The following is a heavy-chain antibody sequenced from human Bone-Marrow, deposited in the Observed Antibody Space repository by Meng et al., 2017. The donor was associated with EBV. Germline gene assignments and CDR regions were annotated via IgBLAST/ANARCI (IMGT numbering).Heavy chain of an antibody. V-gene: IGHV4-34*01. J-gene: IGHJ5*02. CDR3: ARFPLVICSSPSCYASGIDWFDP. CDR2: INHRGST. CDR1: GGSFSGYH. Sequence: QGQLLQWGAGLLKPSDTLSLTGAVYGGSFSGYHWSWIRQPPGKGLEWIGEINHRGSTNYNASLKSRVTISIDTSKNHFSLKLTSVTAADTAVYHCARFPLVICSSPSCYASGIDWFDPWGQGTLVTVSS. D-gene: IGHD2-2*01.